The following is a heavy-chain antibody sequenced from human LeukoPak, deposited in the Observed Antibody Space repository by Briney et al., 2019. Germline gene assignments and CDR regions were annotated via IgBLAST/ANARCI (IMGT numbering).Heavy chain of an antibody. Sequence: TGGSLRLSCAASGFTVSSNYMSWVRQAPGKGLEWVANIKQDGSEKYYVDSVKGRFTISRDNAKNSLYLQMNSLRAEDMALYYCAKDIANGRDSSGFDYWGQGTLVTVSS. J-gene: IGHJ4*02. CDR1: GFTVSSNY. CDR2: IKQDGSEK. V-gene: IGHV3-7*03. D-gene: IGHD3-22*01. CDR3: AKDIANGRDSSGFDY.